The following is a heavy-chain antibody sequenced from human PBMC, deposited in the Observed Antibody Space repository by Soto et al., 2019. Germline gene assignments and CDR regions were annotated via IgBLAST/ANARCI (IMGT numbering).Heavy chain of an antibody. V-gene: IGHV2-5*02. CDR1: GFSLSTSGVG. CDR2: IYWDDDK. J-gene: IGHJ4*02. CDR3: ARQTTYYYDSSGYYFDY. D-gene: IGHD3-22*01. Sequence: QITLKESGPTLVKPTQTLTLTCTFSGFSLSTSGVGVGWIRQPPGKALEWLALIYWDDDKRYSPSLKSRLTITKDTSKNQVVLTMTNMDPVDTATYDCARQTTYYYDSSGYYFDYWGQGTLVTVSS.